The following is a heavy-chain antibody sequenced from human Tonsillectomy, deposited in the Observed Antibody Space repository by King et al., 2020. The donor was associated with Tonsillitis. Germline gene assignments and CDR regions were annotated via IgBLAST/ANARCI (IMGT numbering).Heavy chain of an antibody. CDR3: ARTSITLSDFWSGQYYFDY. J-gene: IGHJ4*02. CDR2: IIPILGIA. Sequence: VQLVQSGAEVKKPGSSVKVSCKASGGTFSSYAISLVRQAPGQGLEWMGRIIPILGIANYAQKFQGRVTITADKSTSPAYMELSSLRSEDTAVYYCARTSITLSDFWSGQYYFDYWGQGTLVTVSS. V-gene: IGHV1-69*09. D-gene: IGHD3-3*01. CDR1: GGTFSSYA.